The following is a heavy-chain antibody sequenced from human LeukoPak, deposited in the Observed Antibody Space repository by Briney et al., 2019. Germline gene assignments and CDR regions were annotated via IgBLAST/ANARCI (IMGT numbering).Heavy chain of an antibody. CDR1: GYTFTNYA. CDR3: ARADSVDYYDATGYYYGWFDS. D-gene: IGHD3-22*01. J-gene: IGHJ5*01. V-gene: IGHV1-18*01. Sequence: ASVKVSCKASGYTFTNYAITWVRQAPGQGLEWMGWISGFNGNTNYAQKFQGRVTMTTDTSTSTAYMELRSLRSDDTAVYFCARADSVDYYDATGYYYGWFDSWGQGTLVTVSS. CDR2: ISGFNGNT.